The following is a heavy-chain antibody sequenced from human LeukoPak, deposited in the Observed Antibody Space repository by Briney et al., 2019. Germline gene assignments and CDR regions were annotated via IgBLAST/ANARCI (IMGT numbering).Heavy chain of an antibody. CDR2: ISNNGGYT. Sequence: GGSLRLSCAASGFTFSSPAMSWVRQTPGKGLEWVSAISNNGGYTYYADSVQGRFTISRDNSKSTLCLQMNSLRAEDTAVYYCAKQLGYCSDGSCYFPYWGQGTLVTVSS. D-gene: IGHD2-15*01. V-gene: IGHV3-23*01. CDR1: GFTFSSPA. J-gene: IGHJ4*02. CDR3: AKQLGYCSDGSCYFPY.